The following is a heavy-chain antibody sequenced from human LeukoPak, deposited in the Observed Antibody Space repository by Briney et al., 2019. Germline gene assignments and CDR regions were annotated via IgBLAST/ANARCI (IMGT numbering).Heavy chain of an antibody. CDR3: ARDQDGDMTTLDY. D-gene: IGHD4-17*01. J-gene: IGHJ4*02. V-gene: IGHV1-3*03. Sequence: ASVKVSCKASGYTFTSYAMHWVRQAPGQRLEWMGWINAGNGNTKYSQEFQGRITITRDTSASTAYMELSSLRSEDMAVYYCARDQDGDMTTLDYWGQGTLVTVSS. CDR1: GYTFTSYA. CDR2: INAGNGNT.